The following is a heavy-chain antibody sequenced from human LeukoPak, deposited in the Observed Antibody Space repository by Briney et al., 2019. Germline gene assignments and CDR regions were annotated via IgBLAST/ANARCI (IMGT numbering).Heavy chain of an antibody. Sequence: GGSLRLSCAASGFTFSSYAMSWVRQAPGKGLEWVSAISGSGGSTYYADSVKGRFTISRDNSKNTLYLQMNSLRAEDTAVYYCAREELSRDSSGYYLDYWGQGTLVTVSS. D-gene: IGHD3-22*01. CDR2: ISGSGGST. J-gene: IGHJ4*02. CDR3: AREELSRDSSGYYLDY. V-gene: IGHV3-23*01. CDR1: GFTFSSYA.